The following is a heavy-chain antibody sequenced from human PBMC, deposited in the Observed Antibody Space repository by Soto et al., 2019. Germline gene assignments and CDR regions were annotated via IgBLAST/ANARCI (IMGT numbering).Heavy chain of an antibody. Sequence: QVQLQQWGAGLLKPSETLSLTCAVYGGSFSGYYWSWIRQPPGKGLEWIGEINHSGSTNYNPSLKSRVTISVDTSKNQCSLTRSSVTAADTAVDYCERPYSYSGSYSWFDPWGQGTLVTVSS. J-gene: IGHJ5*02. CDR1: GGSFSGYY. V-gene: IGHV4-34*01. D-gene: IGHD1-26*01. CDR2: INHSGST. CDR3: ERPYSYSGSYSWFDP.